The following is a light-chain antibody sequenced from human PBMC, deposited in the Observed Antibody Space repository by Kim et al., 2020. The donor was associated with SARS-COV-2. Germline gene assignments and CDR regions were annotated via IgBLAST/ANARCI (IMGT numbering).Light chain of an antibody. Sequence: QSITISRTGTSSDVGGYNYVTWYQQHPGKAPKLMFYDVSNRPSGVSNRFSGSKSGNTASLTISGLQAEDEADYYCSSYTSSSTLHVFGTGTKVTVL. CDR3: SSYTSSSTLHV. J-gene: IGLJ1*01. CDR1: SSDVGGYNY. CDR2: DVS. V-gene: IGLV2-14*03.